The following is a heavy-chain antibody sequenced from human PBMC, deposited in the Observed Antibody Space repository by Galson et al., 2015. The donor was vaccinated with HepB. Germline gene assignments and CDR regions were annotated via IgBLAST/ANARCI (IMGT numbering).Heavy chain of an antibody. CDR1: GYTFTGYY. D-gene: IGHD4-11*01. Sequence: SVKVSCKASGYTFTGYYMHWVRQAPGQGLEWMGRMNPNSGGTDYAQKLQGRVTMTRDTSISTAYMELSSLRSDDTAVYYCARQTTTTVIYHGMDVWGQGTTVTVS. J-gene: IGHJ6*02. V-gene: IGHV1-2*06. CDR3: ARQTTTTVIYHGMDV. CDR2: MNPNSGGT.